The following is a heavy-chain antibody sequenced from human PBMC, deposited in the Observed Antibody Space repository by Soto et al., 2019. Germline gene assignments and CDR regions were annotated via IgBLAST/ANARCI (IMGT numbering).Heavy chain of an antibody. D-gene: IGHD6-19*01. CDR2: IYRDDSDP. J-gene: IGHJ6*02. CDR3: ARSRRGAYSSGWYSPSGYYNYGIEV. V-gene: IGHV5-51*01. CDR1: VYSFTSYW. Sequence: SLKSSCEGSVYSFTSYWMVWVLQKPVKVLDGMVIIYRDDSDPKYSPSLQGQVSISADTSISTAYLQWTSLKASDTAMYYCARSRRGAYSSGWYSPSGYYNYGIEVWGQGTKVTVSS.